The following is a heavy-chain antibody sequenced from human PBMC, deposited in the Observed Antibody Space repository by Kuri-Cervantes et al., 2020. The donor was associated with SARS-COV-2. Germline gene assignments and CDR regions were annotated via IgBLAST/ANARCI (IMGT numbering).Heavy chain of an antibody. CDR1: GFTFSSYA. CDR3: ARDSSLVLFDY. V-gene: IGHV3-30*04. CDR2: ISYDGSNK. J-gene: IGHJ4*02. Sequence: GESLKISCAASGFTFSSYAMHWVRQAPGKGLEWVAVISYDGSNKYYADSVKGRFTISRDNSKNTLYLQMNSLRAEDTAVYYCARDSSLVLFDYWGQGNLVTVSS. D-gene: IGHD4/OR15-4a*01.